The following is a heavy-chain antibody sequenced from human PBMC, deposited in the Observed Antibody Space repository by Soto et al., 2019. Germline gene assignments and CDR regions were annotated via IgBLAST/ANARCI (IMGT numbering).Heavy chain of an antibody. CDR1: GFTVSSKY. Sequence: GGSLRLSCAASGFTVSSKYMSWVRQAPGKGLEWVSLIQSGGPTYYADSVKGRFTISRDTSENTVHLQMDSLRAEDTAVYYCARDDVLCDGGRCYGVPLGVWGKGTTVTVSS. V-gene: IGHV3-66*01. J-gene: IGHJ6*04. D-gene: IGHD2-15*01. CDR3: ARDDVLCDGGRCYGVPLGV. CDR2: IQSGGPT.